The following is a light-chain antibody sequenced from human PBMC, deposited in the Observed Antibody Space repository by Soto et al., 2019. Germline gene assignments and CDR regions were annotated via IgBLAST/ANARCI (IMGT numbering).Light chain of an antibody. Sequence: QLVLTQSPSASASLGASVKLTCTLSSGHSSYAIAWHQQQPEKGPRYLMKLSSDGSHSKGDGIPDRFSGSSSGAERYLTISSLQSEDEADYYCQTWDTGARVVCGGGTKLTAL. CDR3: QTWDTGARVV. J-gene: IGLJ2*01. CDR1: SGHSSYA. V-gene: IGLV4-69*01. CDR2: LSSDGSH.